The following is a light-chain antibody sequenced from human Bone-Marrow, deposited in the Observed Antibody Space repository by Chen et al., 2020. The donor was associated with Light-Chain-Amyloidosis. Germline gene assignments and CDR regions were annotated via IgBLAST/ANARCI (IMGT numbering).Light chain of an antibody. J-gene: IGKJ4*01. V-gene: IGKV3-20*01. CDR1: QTISSNY. CDR3: QQYGTSPLT. Sequence: EIVLTQSTGTLSLSPGEGVNLSCRASQTISSNYLTWYQQKFGQAPRLLIYGSSSRATGIPDRFTGSGSGTDFTLTINRLEPEDFAMYYCQQYGTSPLTFGGGTKVEIK. CDR2: GSS.